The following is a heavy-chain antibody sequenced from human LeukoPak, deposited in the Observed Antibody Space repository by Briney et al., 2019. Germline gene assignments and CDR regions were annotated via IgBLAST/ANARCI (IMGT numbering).Heavy chain of an antibody. V-gene: IGHV3-23*01. CDR1: GFTFTSYA. J-gene: IGHJ6*03. CDR3: AKVPQDYGDYQYYYYYMDV. CDR2: ISGSGGST. Sequence: GGSLRLSCAASGFTFTSYAMSWVRQAPGKGLEWASAISGSGGSTYYADSVKGRFTISSDNSKNTLYLQMNSLRAEDTAVYYCAKVPQDYGDYQYYYYYMDVWGKGTTVTVSS. D-gene: IGHD4-17*01.